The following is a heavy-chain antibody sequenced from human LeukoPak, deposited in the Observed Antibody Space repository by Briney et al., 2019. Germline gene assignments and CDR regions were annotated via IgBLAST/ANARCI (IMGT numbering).Heavy chain of an antibody. CDR2: IYSGGNT. J-gene: IGHJ4*02. CDR1: GFTVGSNY. Sequence: GGSLRLSCAASGFTVGSNYMSWVRQAPGKGLEWVSVIYSGGNTYYADSVKGRFTISRDNSKNTLYLQMNSLRAEDTAVYYCARGATPRCDYWGQGTLVTVSS. V-gene: IGHV3-66*01. CDR3: ARGATPRCDY. D-gene: IGHD5-12*01.